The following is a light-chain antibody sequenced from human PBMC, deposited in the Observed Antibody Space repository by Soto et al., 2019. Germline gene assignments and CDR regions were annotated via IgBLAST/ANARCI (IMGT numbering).Light chain of an antibody. CDR1: SGHSTYI. J-gene: IGLJ3*02. Sequence: QLVLTQSSSASASLGSSVKLTCILSSGHSTYIIAWHQQQPGKAPRFLMTLDRSGSYNRGSGVPDRYSGSSSGADRYLTISDLQFEDEGDYYCETWYSNTHKVFGGGTQLTVL. CDR2: LDRSGSY. CDR3: ETWYSNTHKV. V-gene: IGLV4-60*02.